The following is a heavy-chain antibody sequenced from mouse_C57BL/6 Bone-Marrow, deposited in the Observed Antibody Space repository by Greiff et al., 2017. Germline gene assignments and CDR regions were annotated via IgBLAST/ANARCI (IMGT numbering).Heavy chain of an antibody. V-gene: IGHV14-3*01. D-gene: IGHD2-5*01. J-gene: IGHJ2*01. CDR3: ARSGSNYGLDY. Sequence: VQLQQSVAELVRPGASVKLSCTASGFNIKNTYMPWVKQRPEQGLEWIGRIDPANGNSKYAPKFQGKATITADTSSNTVYLQLSSLTSKDTAIYDSARSGSNYGLDYWGQGTTLTVSS. CDR1: GFNIKNTY. CDR2: IDPANGNS.